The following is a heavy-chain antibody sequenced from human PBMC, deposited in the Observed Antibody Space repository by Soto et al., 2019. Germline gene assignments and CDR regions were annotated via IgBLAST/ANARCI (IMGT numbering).Heavy chain of an antibody. V-gene: IGHV1-69*13. CDR1: GGTFSSYA. J-gene: IGHJ5*02. CDR2: IIPIFGTA. D-gene: IGHD3-16*02. Sequence: SVKVSCKASGGTFSSYAISWVRQAPGQGLEWMGGIIPIFGTANYAQKFQGRVTITADESTSTAYMELSSLRSEDTAVYYCARSLRSNYDYVWGSYRYPWFDPWGQGTLVTVSS. CDR3: ARSLRSNYDYVWGSYRYPWFDP.